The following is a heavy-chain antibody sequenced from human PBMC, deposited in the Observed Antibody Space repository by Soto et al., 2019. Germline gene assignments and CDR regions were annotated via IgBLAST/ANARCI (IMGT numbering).Heavy chain of an antibody. CDR1: GFTFSSYW. CDR2: INSDGSST. CDR3: ARDVAAGPYYYGMDV. D-gene: IGHD6-13*01. Sequence: EGQLVESGGGLIQPGGSLRLSCAASGFTFSSYWMHWVRQAPGKGLVWVSRINSDGSSTSYADSVKGRFTISRDNAKNTLYLQMNSLRAEDTAVYYCARDVAAGPYYYGMDVWGQGTTVTVSS. V-gene: IGHV3-74*01. J-gene: IGHJ6*02.